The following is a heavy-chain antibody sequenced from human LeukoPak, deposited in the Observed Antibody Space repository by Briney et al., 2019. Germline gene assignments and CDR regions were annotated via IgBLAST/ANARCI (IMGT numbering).Heavy chain of an antibody. J-gene: IGHJ4*02. CDR2: ISDNEGRT. D-gene: IGHD5-18*01. CDR3: ARHDSFIPY. Sequence: GGSLSLSCAASGFTFNYYAMSWVRQAPGKGLEWVSSISDNEGRTYYTDSVKGRFTISRDNTKNTVYLQMHNLRADDTAVYFCARHDSFIPYWGQGALVTVSS. V-gene: IGHV3-23*01. CDR1: GFTFNYYA.